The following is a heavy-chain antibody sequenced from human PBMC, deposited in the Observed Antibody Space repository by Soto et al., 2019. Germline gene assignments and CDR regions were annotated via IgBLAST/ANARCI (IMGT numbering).Heavy chain of an antibody. V-gene: IGHV4-30-4*08. Sequence: QVQLQESGPGLVEPSQTLSLTCTVSGDSIGSTDSYWSWIRRPPGKGLEWIGYIYYTGGTFYNPSRKSRLTLSLETSNNQFSLTLTSVTAADTGMYYCARGGSGWAEYFQHWGQGTLVAVSS. CDR2: IYYTGGT. CDR1: GDSIGSTDSY. J-gene: IGHJ1*01. CDR3: ARGGSGWAEYFQH. D-gene: IGHD6-25*01.